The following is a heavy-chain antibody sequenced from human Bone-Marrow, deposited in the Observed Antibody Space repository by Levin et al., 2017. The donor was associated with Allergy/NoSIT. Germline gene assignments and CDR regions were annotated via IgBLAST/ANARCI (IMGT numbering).Heavy chain of an antibody. CDR2: IKYDGSDK. D-gene: IGHD6-13*01. Sequence: GESLKISCAASRFTFSDYWMSWVRQAPGKGLEWVANIKYDGSDKNYVDSVKGRFTISRDDAKNSLYLQMNSLRVEDTAVYYCARVAASGFDYWGQGTLVTVSS. CDR1: RFTFSDYW. CDR3: ARVAASGFDY. J-gene: IGHJ4*02. V-gene: IGHV3-7*01.